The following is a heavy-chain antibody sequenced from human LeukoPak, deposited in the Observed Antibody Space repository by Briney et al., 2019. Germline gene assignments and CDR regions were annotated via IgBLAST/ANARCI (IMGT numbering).Heavy chain of an antibody. CDR3: AKGDYYNMDV. CDR2: IYYSGST. CDR1: GGSSGSSSYY. Sequence: SETLSLTCTVSGGSSGSSSYYWGWIRQPPGKGLEWIGSIYYSGSTYYNPSLKSRVTISVDTSKNQFSLKLSSVTAADTAVYYCAKGDYYNMDVWGKGTTVTVSS. V-gene: IGHV4-39*07. J-gene: IGHJ6*03.